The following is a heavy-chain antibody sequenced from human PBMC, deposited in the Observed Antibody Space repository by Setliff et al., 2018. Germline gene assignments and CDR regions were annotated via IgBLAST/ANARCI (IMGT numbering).Heavy chain of an antibody. D-gene: IGHD6-19*01. V-gene: IGHV3-64*02. J-gene: IGHJ4*02. CDR3: ARDGDSSGWYAGGEFDY. CDR1: GFTFSSYA. Sequence: PGGSLRLSCAASGFTFSSYAMHWVRQAPGKGLEYVSAISSNGGSTYYADSVEGRFTISRDNSKNTLYLQMGSLRAEDMAVYYCARDGDSSGWYAGGEFDYWGQGTLVTVSS. CDR2: ISSNGGST.